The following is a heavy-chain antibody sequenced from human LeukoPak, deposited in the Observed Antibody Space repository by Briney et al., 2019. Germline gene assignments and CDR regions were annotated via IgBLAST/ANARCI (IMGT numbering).Heavy chain of an antibody. V-gene: IGHV4-38-2*02. Sequence: SETLSLTCTVSGYSISSGYYWGWIRQPPGKGLEWIGSIYHSGSTYYNPSLKSRVTISVDTSKNQFSLKLSSVTAADTAVYYCATEQWLVRGPFDYWGQGTLVTVSS. CDR1: GYSISSGYY. CDR2: IYHSGST. J-gene: IGHJ4*02. CDR3: ATEQWLVRGPFDY. D-gene: IGHD6-19*01.